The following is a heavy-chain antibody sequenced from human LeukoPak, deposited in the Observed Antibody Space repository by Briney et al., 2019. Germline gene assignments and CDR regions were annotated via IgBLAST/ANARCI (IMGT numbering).Heavy chain of an antibody. J-gene: IGHJ4*02. V-gene: IGHV4-34*01. D-gene: IGHD6-25*01. CDR3: ARSIGYSSAD. Sequence: SETLSLTCTVSGGSISSYYWSWIRQPPGKGLEWIGEINHSGSTNYNPSLKSRVTISVDTSKNQYSLKLSSVTAADTAVYYCARSIGYSSADWGQGTLVTVSS. CDR1: GGSISSYY. CDR2: INHSGST.